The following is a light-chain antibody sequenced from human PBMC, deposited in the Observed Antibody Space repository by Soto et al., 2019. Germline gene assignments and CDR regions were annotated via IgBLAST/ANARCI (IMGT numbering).Light chain of an antibody. J-gene: IGLJ1*01. V-gene: IGLV2-23*01. CDR3: CSYAGNGYV. CDR2: EGT. Sequence: QPVLTQPASVSGSPGQSITISCTGTPSNVGGYNLVSWYQQHPGRAPELIIYEGTQRPSGVSARFSGSKSGNTASLTISGLQADDEADYYCCSYAGNGYVFGTGTKLTVL. CDR1: PSNVGGYNL.